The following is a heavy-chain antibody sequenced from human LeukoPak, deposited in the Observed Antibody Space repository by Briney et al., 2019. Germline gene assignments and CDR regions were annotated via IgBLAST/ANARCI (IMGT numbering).Heavy chain of an antibody. CDR2: MNPNSGNT. J-gene: IGHJ5*02. V-gene: IGHV1-8*03. Sequence: ASVKVSCKASGYTFTSYDINWVRQATGQGLEWMGWMNPNSGNTGYAQKFQGRVTITRNTSISTAYMELSSLRSEDTAVYYCARGLYDLWSGYLISDWFDPWGQGTLVTVSS. CDR3: ARGLYDLWSGYLISDWFDP. CDR1: GYTFTSYD. D-gene: IGHD3-3*01.